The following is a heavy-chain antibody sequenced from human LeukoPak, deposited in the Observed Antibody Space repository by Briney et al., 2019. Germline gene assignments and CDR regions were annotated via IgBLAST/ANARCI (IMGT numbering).Heavy chain of an antibody. CDR1: GFTFSSYG. V-gene: IGHV3-30*02. D-gene: IGHD3-10*01. CDR3: AKDAYGSGSYLPPFDY. Sequence: GGSPRLSCAASGFTFSSYGMHWVRQAPGKGLEWVAFIRYDGSNKYYADSVKGRFTISRDNSKNTLYLQMNSLRAEDTAVYYCAKDAYGSGSYLPPFDYWGQGTLVTVSS. CDR2: IRYDGSNK. J-gene: IGHJ4*02.